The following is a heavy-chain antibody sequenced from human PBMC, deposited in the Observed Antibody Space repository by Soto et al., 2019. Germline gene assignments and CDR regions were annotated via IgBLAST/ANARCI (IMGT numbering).Heavy chain of an antibody. CDR3: ARASSGSFRNYLGMDV. CDR1: GYSFTSYA. Sequence: ASVKVSCKASGYSFTSYAFSWVRQAPGQGLEWMGWINGYNGNTNYAEQLQGRVTMTKDTSTKTAYMELSSLRPDDTAVYYCARASSGSFRNYLGMDVWGQGTTVTVSS. CDR2: INGYNGNT. V-gene: IGHV1-18*04. D-gene: IGHD6-25*01. J-gene: IGHJ6*02.